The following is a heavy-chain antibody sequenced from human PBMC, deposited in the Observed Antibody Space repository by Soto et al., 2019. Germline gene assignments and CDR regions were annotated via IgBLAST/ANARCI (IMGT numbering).Heavy chain of an antibody. CDR2: IVVGSGNT. D-gene: IGHD3-22*01. CDR1: GFTFTSSA. Sequence: AAVKVSCKASGFTFTSSAVQWVRQARGQRLEWIGWIVVGSGNTNYAQKFQERVTITRDMSTSTAYMELSSLRSEDTAVYYCAASANSVVAFDYWGQGTLVTVSS. J-gene: IGHJ4*02. V-gene: IGHV1-58*01. CDR3: AASANSVVAFDY.